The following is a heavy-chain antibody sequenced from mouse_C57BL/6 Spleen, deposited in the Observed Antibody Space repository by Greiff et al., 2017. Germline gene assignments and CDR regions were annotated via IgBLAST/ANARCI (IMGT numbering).Heavy chain of an antibody. CDR2: INYDGSST. CDR1: GFTFSDYY. D-gene: IGHD2-3*01. V-gene: IGHV5-16*01. Sequence: EVQLVESEGGLVQPGSSMKLSCTASGFTFSDYYMAWVRQVPEKGLEWVANINYDGSSTYYLDSLKSRFIISRDNAKNNLYLQMSSLKSEDTATYYCARDGYYYSSDGYFDVWGTGTTVTVSS. J-gene: IGHJ1*03. CDR3: ARDGYYYSSDGYFDV.